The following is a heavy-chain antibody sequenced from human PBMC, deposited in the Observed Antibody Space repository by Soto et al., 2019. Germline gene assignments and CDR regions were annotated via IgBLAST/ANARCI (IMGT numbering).Heavy chain of an antibody. J-gene: IGHJ4*02. Sequence: TCTVSGGSINNNYYYWGWVRQPPGKGLEWIASISRSGTTYYNPSLKSRVTKSIDTSRNQFSLTLTPVTAADTAVYYCASQKLEVPAFFDYWSQGTLVTVSS. CDR1: GGSINNNYYY. CDR2: ISRSGTT. V-gene: IGHV4-39*01. CDR3: ASQKLEVPAFFDY. D-gene: IGHD3-3*02.